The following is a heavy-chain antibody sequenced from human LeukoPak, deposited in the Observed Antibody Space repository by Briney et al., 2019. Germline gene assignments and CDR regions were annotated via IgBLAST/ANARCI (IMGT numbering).Heavy chain of an antibody. J-gene: IGHJ4*02. D-gene: IGHD6-13*01. Sequence: PRASVKVSCKASGYTFTNYGISWVRQAPRQGLEWMGRIIPILGIANYAQKFQGRVTITADKSTSTAYMELSSLRSEDTAVYYCARDSKLRRSSSWAPEGYFDYWGQGTLVTVSS. CDR3: ARDSKLRRSSSWAPEGYFDY. CDR2: IIPILGIA. CDR1: GYTFTNYG. V-gene: IGHV1-69*04.